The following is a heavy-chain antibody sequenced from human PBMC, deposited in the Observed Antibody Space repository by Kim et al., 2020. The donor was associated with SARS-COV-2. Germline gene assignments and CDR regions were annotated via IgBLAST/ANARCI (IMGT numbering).Heavy chain of an antibody. CDR3: ASLGVVGEYSSSPRIDY. D-gene: IGHD6-6*01. CDR2: IIPIFGTA. J-gene: IGHJ4*02. CDR1: GGTFSSYA. Sequence: SVKVSCKASGGTFSSYAISWVRQAPGQGLEWMGGIIPIFGTANYAQKFQGRVTITADESTSTAYMELSSLRSEDTAVYYCASLGVVGEYSSSPRIDYWGQGTLVTVSS. V-gene: IGHV1-69*13.